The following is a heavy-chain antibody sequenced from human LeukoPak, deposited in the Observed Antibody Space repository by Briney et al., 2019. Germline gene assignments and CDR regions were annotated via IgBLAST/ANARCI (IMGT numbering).Heavy chain of an antibody. CDR1: GGSFSGYC. V-gene: IGHV4-34*01. CDR3: ARGSGYSYGPALDY. CDR2: INHSGST. Sequence: PSETLSLTCAVYGGSFSGYCWSWIRQPPGKGLEWIGEINHSGSTNYNPSLKSRVTISVDTSKNQFSLKLSSVTAADTAVYYCARGSGYSYGPALDYWGQGTLVTVSS. J-gene: IGHJ4*02. D-gene: IGHD5-18*01.